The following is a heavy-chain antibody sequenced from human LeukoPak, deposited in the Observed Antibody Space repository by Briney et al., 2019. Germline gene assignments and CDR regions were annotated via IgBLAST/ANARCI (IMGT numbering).Heavy chain of an antibody. Sequence: SETLSLTCAVSGGSISISKSNWWSWVRQPPGKGLEWIGEIYDSGSTNCNPSLKSRVTISVDKSKNQFSLKLSSVTAADTAVYYCARDLHGGNSFTSDWYFDLWGRGTLVTVSS. D-gene: IGHD4-23*01. CDR1: GGSISISKSNW. V-gene: IGHV4-4*02. CDR2: IYDSGST. CDR3: ARDLHGGNSFTSDWYFDL. J-gene: IGHJ2*01.